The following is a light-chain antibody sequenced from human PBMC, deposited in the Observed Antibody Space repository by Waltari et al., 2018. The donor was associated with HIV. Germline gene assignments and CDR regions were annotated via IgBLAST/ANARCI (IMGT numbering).Light chain of an antibody. CDR3: CSYTRSGTYV. Sequence: QSALTQPRSVSGSPGQSVTISCTGSTNDIGGYNYVSWYQQHPGKVPKLMIYDIDKRPSGVPDRFSGSKSGYAAALTISGLQAEDEAAYYCCSYTRSGTYVFGTGTKVTVL. CDR2: DID. V-gene: IGLV2-11*01. J-gene: IGLJ1*01. CDR1: TNDIGGYNY.